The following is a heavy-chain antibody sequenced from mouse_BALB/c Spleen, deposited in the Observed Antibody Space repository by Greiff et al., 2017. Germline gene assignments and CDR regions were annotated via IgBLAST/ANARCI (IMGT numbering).Heavy chain of an antibody. CDR2: ISYDGSN. CDR3: ARDYGYVGFDY. J-gene: IGHJ2*01. D-gene: IGHD1-2*01. V-gene: IGHV3-6*02. CDR1: GYSITSGYY. Sequence: EVKVEESGPGLVKPSQSLSLTCSVTGYSITSGYYWNWIRQFPGNKLEWMGYISYDGSNNYNPSLKNRISITRDTSKNQFFLKLNSVTTEDTATYYCARDYGYVGFDYWGQGTTLTVSS.